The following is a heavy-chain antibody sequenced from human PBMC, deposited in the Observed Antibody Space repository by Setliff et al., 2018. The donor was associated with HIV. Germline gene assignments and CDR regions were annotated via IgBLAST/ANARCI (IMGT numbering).Heavy chain of an antibody. Sequence: GGSLRLSCAASGLTLSDYWMNWVRQAPGKGLEWVSHISKMGTTIKYAGSVKGRFTISRDDAKNTLYLQVNSLRVEDTAVYYCVRAAESHWGQGTVVTVSS. CDR2: ISKMGTTI. D-gene: IGHD3-10*01. J-gene: IGHJ4*02. CDR1: GLTLSDYW. CDR3: VRAAESH. V-gene: IGHV3-74*01.